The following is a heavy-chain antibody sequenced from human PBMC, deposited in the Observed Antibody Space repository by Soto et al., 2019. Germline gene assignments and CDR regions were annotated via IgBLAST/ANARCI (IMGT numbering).Heavy chain of an antibody. J-gene: IGHJ4*02. CDR2: INPSGGST. Sequence: QVQLVQSGAEVKKPGASVKVSCKASGYTFTSYYMHWVRQAPGQGLEWMGIINPSGGSTSYAQKFQVRVTXXRXTXXSTVYMELSSLRSEDTAVYYCARDSYSGYDSPLGYWGQGTLVTVSS. CDR3: ARDSYSGYDSPLGY. V-gene: IGHV1-46*03. D-gene: IGHD5-12*01. CDR1: GYTFTSYY.